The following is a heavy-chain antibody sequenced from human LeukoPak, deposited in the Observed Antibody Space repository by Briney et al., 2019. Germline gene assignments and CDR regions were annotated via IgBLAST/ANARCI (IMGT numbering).Heavy chain of an antibody. D-gene: IGHD2-2*01. Sequence: GGSLRLSCAASGFTFDDYAMHWVRQAPGKGLEWVSGISWNSGSIGYADSVKGRFTISGDNAKNSLHLQMNSLRAEDTALYYCAKGRDKYQLLSKNWFDPRGQGTLVTVSS. CDR3: AKGRDKYQLLSKNWFDP. CDR1: GFTFDDYA. J-gene: IGHJ5*02. CDR2: ISWNSGSI. V-gene: IGHV3-9*01.